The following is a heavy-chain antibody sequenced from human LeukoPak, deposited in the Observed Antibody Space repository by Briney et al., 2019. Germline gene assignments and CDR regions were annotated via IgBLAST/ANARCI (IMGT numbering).Heavy chain of an antibody. CDR3: ARFAAGGSYYYYMDV. CDR1: GFAFSSYS. CDR2: ISSSTSIT. Sequence: GGSLRLSCAASGFAFSSYSMNWVRQAPGKGLEWVSYISSSTSITDYADSVKGRFTISRDNAKNSLYLQMNSLRADDTAVYYCARFAAGGSYYYYMDVWGKGTTVTVSS. D-gene: IGHD6-25*01. J-gene: IGHJ6*03. V-gene: IGHV3-48*01.